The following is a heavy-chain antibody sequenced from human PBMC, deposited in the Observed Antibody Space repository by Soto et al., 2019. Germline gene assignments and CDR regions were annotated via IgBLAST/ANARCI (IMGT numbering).Heavy chain of an antibody. Sequence: SETLSLTCTVSGDSISSSSYYWGWIRQPPGKGLEWIASIYYSGSTYFNPSLKSRVTISIDTSKNQFSLKLYSVTAADTAVYYCARLSLHDSSNYWGQGTLVTV. CDR2: IYYSGST. J-gene: IGHJ4*02. CDR1: GDSISSSSYY. CDR3: ARLSLHDSSNY. D-gene: IGHD3-22*01. V-gene: IGHV4-39*01.